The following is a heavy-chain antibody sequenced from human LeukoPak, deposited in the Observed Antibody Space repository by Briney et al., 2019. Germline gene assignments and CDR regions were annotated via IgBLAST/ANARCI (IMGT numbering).Heavy chain of an antibody. CDR1: GYTFTSYD. CDR3: ARGGSLVATIGPDI. Sequence: GASVKVSCKASGYTFTSYDINWVRQATGQGLEWMGWMNPNSGNTGYAQKFQGRVTITRNTSISTAYMELSSLRSEDTAVYYCARGGSLVATIGPDIWGQGTMVTVSS. J-gene: IGHJ3*02. V-gene: IGHV1-8*03. D-gene: IGHD5-12*01. CDR2: MNPNSGNT.